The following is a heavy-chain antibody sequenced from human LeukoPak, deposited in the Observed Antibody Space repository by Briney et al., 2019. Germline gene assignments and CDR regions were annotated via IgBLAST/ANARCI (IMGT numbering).Heavy chain of an antibody. Sequence: PSETLSLTCTVSGGSISSYYWSWIRQPPGKGLEWIGYIYYSGGTNYNPSLKSRVTISVDTSKNQFSLKLSSVTAADTAVYYCARLTVTARIYNWFDPWGQGTLVTVSS. CDR3: ARLTVTARIYNWFDP. D-gene: IGHD4-11*01. CDR1: GGSISSYY. J-gene: IGHJ5*02. CDR2: IYYSGGT. V-gene: IGHV4-59*01.